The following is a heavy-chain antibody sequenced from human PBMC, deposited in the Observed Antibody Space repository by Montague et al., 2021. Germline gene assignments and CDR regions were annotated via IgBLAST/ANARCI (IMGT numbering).Heavy chain of an antibody. CDR2: ITGSGATT. CDR3: ARGRGVSSGIGQLDP. D-gene: IGHD3-22*01. Sequence: SLRLSCAASGFTFSNYGMSWVRQAPGKGLEWVSSITGSGATTYYADSVKGRFTNSRDNSENTLYLQMNNLRAEDTALYYCARGRGVSSGIGQLDPWGQGTLVTVSS. V-gene: IGHV3-23*01. J-gene: IGHJ5*02. CDR1: GFTFSNYG.